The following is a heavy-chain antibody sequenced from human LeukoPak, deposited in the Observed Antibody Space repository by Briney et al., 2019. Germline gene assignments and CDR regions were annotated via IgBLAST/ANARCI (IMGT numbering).Heavy chain of an antibody. V-gene: IGHV3-23*01. CDR2: ISGSGGST. D-gene: IGHD1-26*01. Sequence: GGSLRLSCAASGFTFSSYAMSWVRQAPGKGLEWVSAISGSGGSTYYADSVKGRFTISRDNAKNSLYLQMNSLRAEDTAVYYCARYGYSGSYYTDYWGQGTLVTVSS. J-gene: IGHJ4*02. CDR1: GFTFSSYA. CDR3: ARYGYSGSYYTDY.